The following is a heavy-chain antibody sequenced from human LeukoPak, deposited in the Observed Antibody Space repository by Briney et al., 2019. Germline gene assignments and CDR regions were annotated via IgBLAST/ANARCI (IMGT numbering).Heavy chain of an antibody. Sequence: ASVKVSCKVSGYTLTELSMHWVRQSPGKGLEWMGGFDPEDGETIYAQKFQGRVTMTRNTSISTAYMELSSLRSEDTAVYYCARGPVLPSANDYWGQGTLVTVSS. J-gene: IGHJ4*02. CDR3: ARGPVLPSANDY. CDR1: GYTLTELS. V-gene: IGHV1-24*01. D-gene: IGHD6-6*01. CDR2: FDPEDGET.